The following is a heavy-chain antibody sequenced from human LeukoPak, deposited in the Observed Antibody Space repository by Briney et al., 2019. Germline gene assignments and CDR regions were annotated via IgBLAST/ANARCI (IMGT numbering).Heavy chain of an antibody. J-gene: IGHJ3*02. V-gene: IGHV4-34*01. Sequence: SETLSLTCTVSGGSISSYYWSWIRQPPGKGLEWIGEINHSGSTYYNPSLKSRVTISVDTSKNQFSLKLSSVTAADTAVYYCARVGYDSSGYYYVGAFDIWGQGTMVTVSS. CDR2: INHSGST. CDR3: ARVGYDSSGYYYVGAFDI. D-gene: IGHD3-22*01. CDR1: GGSISSYY.